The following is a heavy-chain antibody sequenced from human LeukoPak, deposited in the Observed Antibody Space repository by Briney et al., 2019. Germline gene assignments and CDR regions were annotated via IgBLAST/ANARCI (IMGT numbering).Heavy chain of an antibody. J-gene: IGHJ4*02. D-gene: IGHD6-6*01. V-gene: IGHV3-7*01. Sequence: GGSLRLSCAASGFTFSNYWMSWVRQAPGKGPEWVANIKQDGSETYYVDSVRGRFTISRDNAENSLFLQMNSLRAEDTAVYYCARRGGSSSRRSPIDYWGQGTLVTVSS. CDR3: ARRGGSSSRRSPIDY. CDR2: IKQDGSET. CDR1: GFTFSNYW.